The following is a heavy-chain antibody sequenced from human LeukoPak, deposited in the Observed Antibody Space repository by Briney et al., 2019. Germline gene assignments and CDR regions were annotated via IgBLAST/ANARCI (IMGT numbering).Heavy chain of an antibody. CDR2: ISAYNGNT. D-gene: IGHD7-27*01. J-gene: IGHJ3*02. CDR3: ARLLTGDPFDI. CDR1: GYTFTSYG. V-gene: IGHV1-18*01. Sequence: AGSVEVSCKASGYTFTSYGISWVRQAPGQGLEWMGWISAYNGNTNYAQKLQGRVTMTTDTSTSTAYMELSSLRSEDTAVYYCARLLTGDPFDIWGQGTMVTVSS.